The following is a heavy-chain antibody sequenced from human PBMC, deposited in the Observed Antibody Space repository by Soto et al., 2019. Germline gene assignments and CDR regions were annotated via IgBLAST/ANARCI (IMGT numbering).Heavy chain of an antibody. CDR1: GFTFGTYS. J-gene: IGHJ6*02. CDR2: ITRGGET. Sequence: VGSLRLSCVASGFTFGTYSMHWVRQAPGKGLEWVSSITRGGETYYAESVKGRLTISRDYAKNSVSLQMNSLRVEDTAVYYCAREETAWPLAYGLDVWGQGTTVTVS. D-gene: IGHD2-21*02. V-gene: IGHV3-21*01. CDR3: AREETAWPLAYGLDV.